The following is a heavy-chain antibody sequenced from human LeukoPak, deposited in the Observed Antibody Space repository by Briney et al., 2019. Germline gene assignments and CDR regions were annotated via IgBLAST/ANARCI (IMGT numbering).Heavy chain of an antibody. CDR1: GFTFSSYW. V-gene: IGHV3-7*04. J-gene: IGHJ4*02. CDR2: IKEDGSEK. Sequence: PGGSLRLSCAASGFTFSSYWMSWVRQTPQKGREWVANIKEDGSEKYYVDSVKGRFTIYRENTKNSLYLQMNSLRADDTAVYYCARDHLGYSFDYWGQGTLVTVSS. CDR3: ARDHLGYSFDY.